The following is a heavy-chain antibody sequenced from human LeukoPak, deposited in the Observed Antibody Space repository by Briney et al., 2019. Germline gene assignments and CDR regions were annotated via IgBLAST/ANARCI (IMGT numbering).Heavy chain of an antibody. V-gene: IGHV1-69*04. D-gene: IGHD3-3*02. Sequence: SVKVSCKASGGTFSSYAISWVRQAPGQGLEWMGRIIPILGIANYAQKFQGRVTITADKSTSTAYMELSSLRSEDTAVYYCARFSKSEIGYFDYWGQGTLVTVSS. CDR2: IIPILGIA. CDR3: ARFSKSEIGYFDY. J-gene: IGHJ4*02. CDR1: GGTFSSYA.